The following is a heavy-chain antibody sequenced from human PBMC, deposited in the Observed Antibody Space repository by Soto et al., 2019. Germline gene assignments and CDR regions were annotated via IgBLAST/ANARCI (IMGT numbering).Heavy chain of an antibody. V-gene: IGHV3-30*18. J-gene: IGHJ6*02. CDR3: AKVHCSSTSCYPNYYYYYGMDV. D-gene: IGHD2-2*01. Sequence: VQLVEAGGDLVQPGGSLRLSCVASGFTISSYGMHWVRQAPGKGLEWVAVISYDGSNKYYADSVKGRFTISRDNSKNTLYLQVNSLRAEDTAVYYCAKVHCSSTSCYPNYYYYYGMDVWGQGTTVTVSS. CDR1: GFTISSYG. CDR2: ISYDGSNK.